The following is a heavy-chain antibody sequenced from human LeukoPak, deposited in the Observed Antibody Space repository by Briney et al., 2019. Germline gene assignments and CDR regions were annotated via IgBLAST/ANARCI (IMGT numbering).Heavy chain of an antibody. CDR1: GYTSTSYG. CDR3: ARVGKRDSSSWYGGAFDI. D-gene: IGHD6-13*01. V-gene: IGHV1-18*01. CDR2: ISAYNGNT. J-gene: IGHJ3*02. Sequence: GASVKVSCKASGYTSTSYGISWVRQAPGQGLEWMGWISAYNGNTNYAQKLQGRVTMTTDTSTSTAYMELRSLRSDDTAVYYCARVGKRDSSSWYGGAFDIWGQGTMVTVSS.